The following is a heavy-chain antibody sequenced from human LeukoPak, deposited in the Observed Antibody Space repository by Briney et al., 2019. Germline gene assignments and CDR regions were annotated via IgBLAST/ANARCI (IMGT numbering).Heavy chain of an antibody. CDR3: AMDGEPSSSWYAVGFDL. J-gene: IGHJ5*02. V-gene: IGHV4-38-2*02. CDR1: GYSLSSGYY. CDR2: IDHSGST. D-gene: IGHD6-13*01. Sequence: SETLSLSCTVSGYSLSSGYYWGWIRQPPGKGLEWFGSIDHSGSTHYTPSLKRRVTISADTTKYQYSLKLSSVTAADTAVYYCAMDGEPSSSWYAVGFDLWGQGTLVTVSS.